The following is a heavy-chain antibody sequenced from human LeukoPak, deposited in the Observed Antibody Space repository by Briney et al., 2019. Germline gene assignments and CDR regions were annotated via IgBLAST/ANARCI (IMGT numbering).Heavy chain of an antibody. J-gene: IGHJ6*03. CDR2: ISYDGSNK. D-gene: IGHD2-15*01. CDR1: GFTFSSYG. CDR3: ARGGYCSGGSCYYYYYYYMDV. Sequence: GGSLRLSCAASGFTFSSYGMHWVRQAPGKGLEWVAVISYDGSNKYYADSVKGRFTISRDNSKNTLYLQMNSLRAEDTAVYYCARGGYCSGGSCYYYYYYYMDVWGKGTTVTVSS. V-gene: IGHV3-30*03.